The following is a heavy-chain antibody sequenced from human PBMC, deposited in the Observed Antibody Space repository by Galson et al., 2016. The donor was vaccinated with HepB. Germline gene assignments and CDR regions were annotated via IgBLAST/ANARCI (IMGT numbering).Heavy chain of an antibody. CDR2: FFSAGPPP. D-gene: IGHD2-21*02. J-gene: IGHJ5*02. CDR1: GFPFSSSG. Sequence: SLRLSCAASGFPFSSSGMHWVRQAPGKGLEWVALFFSAGPPPSSASSVKGRFPVSRDNSTPTRSRQMNSLRAEDTAVYYCARDRFPRVTRGRNWFDPWGQGTLVTVSS. CDR3: ARDRFPRVTRGRNWFDP. V-gene: IGHV3-33*01.